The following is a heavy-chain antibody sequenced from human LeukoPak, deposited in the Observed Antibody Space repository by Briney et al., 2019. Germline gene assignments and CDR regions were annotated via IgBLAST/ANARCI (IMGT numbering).Heavy chain of an antibody. D-gene: IGHD3-10*01. CDR3: ARAPYVSGNFN. J-gene: IGHJ4*02. CDR2: LKSDGKT. V-gene: IGHV3-66*02. CDR1: GFTISSNH. Sequence: PGGSLRLSCATSGFTISSNHINWVRQAPGKGLEWVPVLKSDGKTSYADSVKGRFTIYRDNSKNTVYLQMNSLRVEDTAVYYCARAPYVSGNFNWGQGTLVTVSS.